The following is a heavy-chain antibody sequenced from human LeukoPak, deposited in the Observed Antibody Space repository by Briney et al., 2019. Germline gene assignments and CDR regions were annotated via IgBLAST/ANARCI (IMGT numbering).Heavy chain of an antibody. CDR3: ARLTVVKIYYGMDV. CDR1: GFTFSSYW. CDR2: INSDGSST. J-gene: IGHJ6*02. V-gene: IGHV3-74*01. D-gene: IGHD4-23*01. Sequence: PGGSLRLSCAASGFTFSSYWMHWVRQAPGKGLVWVSRINSDGSSTSYADSVKGRFTISRDNAKNTLYLQMNSLRAEDTAVYYCARLTVVKIYYGMDVWGQGTTVTVSS.